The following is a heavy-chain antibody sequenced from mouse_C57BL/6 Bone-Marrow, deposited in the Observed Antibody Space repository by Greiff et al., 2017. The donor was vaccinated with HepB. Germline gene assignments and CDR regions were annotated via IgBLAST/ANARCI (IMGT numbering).Heavy chain of an antibody. V-gene: IGHV1-55*01. J-gene: IGHJ4*01. CDR2: IYPGSGST. D-gene: IGHD1-1*01. CDR3: ARMYGYYGNPSAMDY. Sequence: QVQLQQSGAELVKPGASVKMSCKASGYTFTSYWVTWVKQRPGQGLEWIGDIYPGSGSTNYNEKFKSKATLTVDTSSSTAYMQLSSLTSEDSAVYYCARMYGYYGNPSAMDYWGQGTSVTVSS. CDR1: GYTFTSYW.